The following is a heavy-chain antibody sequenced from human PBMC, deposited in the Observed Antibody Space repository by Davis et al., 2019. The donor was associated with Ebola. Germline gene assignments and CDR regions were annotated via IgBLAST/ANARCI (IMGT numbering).Heavy chain of an antibody. CDR1: GYTFTSYD. D-gene: IGHD6-13*01. J-gene: IGHJ5*02. CDR3: ARGRSPYSSNNNWFDP. Sequence: ASVKVSCKASGYTFTSYDINWVRQATGQGLEWMGWMNPNSGNTGYAQKFQGRVTITRNTSISTAYMELSSLRSEDTAVYYCARGRSPYSSNNNWFDPWGQGTLVTVSS. CDR2: MNPNSGNT. V-gene: IGHV1-8*03.